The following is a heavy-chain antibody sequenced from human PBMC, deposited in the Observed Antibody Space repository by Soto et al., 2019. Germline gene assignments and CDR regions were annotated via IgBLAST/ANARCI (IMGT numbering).Heavy chain of an antibody. D-gene: IGHD3-10*01. CDR1: GCSISSYY. Sequence: QVQLQESGPGLVKPSETLSLTCSVSGCSISSYYWSWVRQPPGKGLEWIGYIYYSGSTNYNPSLRSRVTISVAASKNHFSLRLGSVTAADTAVYCGARHLRGLLFGELFNDAFDIWRQVTMVAVSA. J-gene: IGHJ3*02. CDR3: ARHLRGLLFGELFNDAFDI. V-gene: IGHV4-59*08. CDR2: IYYSGST.